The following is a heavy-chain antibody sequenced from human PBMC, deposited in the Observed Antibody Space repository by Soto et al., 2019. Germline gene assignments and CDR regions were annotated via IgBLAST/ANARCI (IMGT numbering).Heavy chain of an antibody. CDR1: GYTFTSYA. V-gene: IGHV1-3*05. D-gene: IGHD1-7*01. J-gene: IGHJ4*02. CDR2: INAGNGNT. CDR3: ARGVGNSAPDY. Sequence: QVQLVQSGAEEKKPGASVKVSFKASGYTFTSYAMHWVRQAPGQRLEWMGWINAGNGNTKYSQKFQGRVTITRDTSASTAYMELSSLRAEDTAVYYCARGVGNSAPDYWGQGTLVTVSS.